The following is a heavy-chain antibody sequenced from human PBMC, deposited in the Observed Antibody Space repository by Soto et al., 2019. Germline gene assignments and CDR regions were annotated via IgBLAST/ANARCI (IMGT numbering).Heavy chain of an antibody. V-gene: IGHV4-30-4*01. J-gene: IGHJ4*02. Sequence: SETLSLTCTVSGGSIRGGDYYWTWIRQSPGKGLEWIGYIYSRGDTSYNPSVESRVTISRDTSKNQFSLNLSSVTAADTAVYYCARDRGSDYDSASGFYQYWGQGTLVTVS. CDR3: ARDRGSDYDSASGFYQY. CDR1: GGSIRGGDYY. CDR2: IYSRGDT. D-gene: IGHD3-22*01.